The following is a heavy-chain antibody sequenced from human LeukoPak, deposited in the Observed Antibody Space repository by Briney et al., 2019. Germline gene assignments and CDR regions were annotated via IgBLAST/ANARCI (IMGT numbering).Heavy chain of an antibody. CDR2: IYASGNT. D-gene: IGHD1-26*01. V-gene: IGHV4-4*07. CDR3: ASYSGSNAYYVY. J-gene: IGHJ4*02. Sequence: SETLSLTCIVSGGSISSYYWSWIRQPAGKGLEWIGRIYASGNTNYNPSLKSRVTMSVDTSKNQFSLKLSSMTAADTAVYYCASYSGSNAYYVYWGQGTLVTVSS. CDR1: GGSISSYY.